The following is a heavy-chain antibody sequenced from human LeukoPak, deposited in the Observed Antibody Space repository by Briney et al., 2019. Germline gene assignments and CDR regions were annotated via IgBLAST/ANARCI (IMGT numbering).Heavy chain of an antibody. CDR1: GGSISSYY. D-gene: IGHD1-26*01. CDR3: ARDRGVRGGSYGTWFDP. V-gene: IGHV4-4*07. Sequence: PSETLSLTCTDSGGSISSYYWSWIRQPAGKGLEWIGRIYTSGSTNYNPSLKSRVTMSVDTSKNQFSLKLSSVTAADTAVYYCARDRGVRGGSYGTWFDPWGQGTLVTVSS. CDR2: IYTSGST. J-gene: IGHJ5*02.